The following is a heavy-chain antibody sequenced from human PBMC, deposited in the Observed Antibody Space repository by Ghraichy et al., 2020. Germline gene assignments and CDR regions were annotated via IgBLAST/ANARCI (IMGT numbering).Heavy chain of an antibody. CDR1: GFSFSSYG. D-gene: IGHD6-13*01. CDR3: AKSNLKGKIPAPGTSGSAFDI. Sequence: GGSLRLSCAASGFSFSSYGMSWVRQAPGKGLEWVSGISGSGVGAYYADSVKGRFTISRDNSRNTLYLQMNSLRDEDTAVYYCAKSNLKGKIPAPGTSGSAFDIWGQGTMVTVSS. CDR2: ISGSGVGA. J-gene: IGHJ3*02. V-gene: IGHV3-23*01.